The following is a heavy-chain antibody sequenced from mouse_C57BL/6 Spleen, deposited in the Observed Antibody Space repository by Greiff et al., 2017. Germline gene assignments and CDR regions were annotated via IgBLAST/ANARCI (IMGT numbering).Heavy chain of an antibody. D-gene: IGHD2-1*01. Sequence: QVQLKQSGAELARPGASVKLSCKASGYTFTSYGISWVKQRTGQGLEWIGEIYPRSGNTYYNEKFKGKATLTADKSSSTAYMELRSLTSEDSAVYFCARGDYYGNYGFDYWGQGTTLTVSS. CDR3: ARGDYYGNYGFDY. CDR2: IYPRSGNT. V-gene: IGHV1-81*01. J-gene: IGHJ2*01. CDR1: GYTFTSYG.